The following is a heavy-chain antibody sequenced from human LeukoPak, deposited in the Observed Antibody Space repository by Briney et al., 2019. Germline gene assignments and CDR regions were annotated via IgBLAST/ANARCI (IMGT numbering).Heavy chain of an antibody. J-gene: IGHJ4*02. CDR1: GYTFTGYY. Sequence: ASVKVSCKASGYTFTGYYIHWVRQAPGQGLEWMAWINPNGGGTNYAQKFQGRVAVTRDSSISTAYMELSGLTSDVTAVFYCARGTGAPNYFDYWGQGTLVTVSS. CDR2: INPNGGGT. D-gene: IGHD7-27*01. CDR3: ARGTGAPNYFDY. V-gene: IGHV1-2*02.